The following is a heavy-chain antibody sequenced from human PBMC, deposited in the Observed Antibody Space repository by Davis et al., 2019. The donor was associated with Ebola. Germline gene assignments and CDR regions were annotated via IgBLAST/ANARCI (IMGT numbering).Heavy chain of an antibody. J-gene: IGHJ4*02. Sequence: GESLKISRQGSGYSFTSYWIGWVRQMPGKGLEWMGIIYPGDSDTRYSPSFQGQVTISADKSISTAYLQWSSLKATDTAMYYCARVEMATIKPPDYWGQGTLVTVSS. D-gene: IGHD5-24*01. CDR1: GYSFTSYW. CDR3: ARVEMATIKPPDY. CDR2: IYPGDSDT. V-gene: IGHV5-51*01.